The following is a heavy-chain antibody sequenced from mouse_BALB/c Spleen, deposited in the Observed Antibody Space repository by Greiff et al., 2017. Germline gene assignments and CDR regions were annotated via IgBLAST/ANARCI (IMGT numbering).Heavy chain of an antibody. CDR1: GFTFSSYG. V-gene: IGHV5-6*01. Sequence: ELKLMESGGDLVKPGGSLKLSCAASGFTFSSYGMSWVRQTPDKRLEWVATISSGGSYTYYPDSVKGRFTISRDNAKNTLYLQMSSLKSEDTAMYYCARHRHGNEAMDYWGQGTSVTVSS. CDR2: ISSGGSYT. CDR3: ARHRHGNEAMDY. D-gene: IGHD2-1*01. J-gene: IGHJ4*01.